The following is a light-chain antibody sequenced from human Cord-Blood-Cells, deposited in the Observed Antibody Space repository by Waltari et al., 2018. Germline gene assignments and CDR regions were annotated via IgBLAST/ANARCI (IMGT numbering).Light chain of an antibody. CDR2: EVS. CDR1: SSYVGGYHF. Sequence: QSALTQPPSASGSPGQSVTISCTGTSSYVGGYHFVSWYQPHPGKAPKLMIYEVSKRPSGVPDRFSGSKSGNTASLTVSGLQAEDEADYYCSSYAGSNNLVFGGGTKLTVL. J-gene: IGLJ2*01. V-gene: IGLV2-8*01. CDR3: SSYAGSNNLV.